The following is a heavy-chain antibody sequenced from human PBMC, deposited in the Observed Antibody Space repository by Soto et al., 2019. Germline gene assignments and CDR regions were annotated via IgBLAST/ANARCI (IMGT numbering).Heavy chain of an antibody. J-gene: IGHJ6*02. D-gene: IGHD5-18*01. CDR1: GGSISSGGYY. CDR2: IYYSGST. CDR3: ASRGYSYGFSLGMDV. Sequence: QVQLQESGPGLVKPSQTLSLTCTVSGGSISSGGYYWSWIRQHPGKGLEWIGYIYYSGSTYYNPSSKGRVTISVDTSKNQFALKLSSVPAADTAVYYCASRGYSYGFSLGMDVWGQGTTVTVSS. V-gene: IGHV4-31*03.